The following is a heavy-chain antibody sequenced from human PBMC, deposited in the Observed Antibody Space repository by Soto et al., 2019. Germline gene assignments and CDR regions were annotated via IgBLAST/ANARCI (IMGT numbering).Heavy chain of an antibody. J-gene: IGHJ4*02. CDR3: AKDSEWFGELLYPLFDY. CDR1: GFTFSTYA. Sequence: GGSLRLSCAASGFTFSTYAMNWVRQAPGKGLEWVSGISGSGDSTYYADSVKGRFTVSRDNSKNTLYLQMNSLRAEDTAVYYCAKDSEWFGELLYPLFDYWGQGTLVTAPQ. D-gene: IGHD3-10*01. V-gene: IGHV3-23*01. CDR2: ISGSGDST.